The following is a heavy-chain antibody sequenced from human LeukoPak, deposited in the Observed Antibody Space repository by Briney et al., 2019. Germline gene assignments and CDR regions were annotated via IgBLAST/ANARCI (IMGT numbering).Heavy chain of an antibody. Sequence: PSQTLSLTCTVSGGSISSGDYYWNWIRQPPGKGLEWIGYISYSGSTYFNPSLRSRVTISVGTSKNQSSLKLSSVTAADTAVYYCARETHYYYDSSGYYYDWGPGTLVTVSS. D-gene: IGHD3-22*01. J-gene: IGHJ4*02. CDR1: GGSISSGDYY. V-gene: IGHV4-30-4*08. CDR3: ARETHYYYDSSGYYYD. CDR2: ISYSGST.